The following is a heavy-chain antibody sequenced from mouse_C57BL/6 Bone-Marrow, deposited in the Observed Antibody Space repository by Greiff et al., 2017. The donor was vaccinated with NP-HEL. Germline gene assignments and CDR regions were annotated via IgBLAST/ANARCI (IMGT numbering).Heavy chain of an antibody. V-gene: IGHV5-4*01. CDR1: GFTFSSYA. CDR3: ARERYGSSTMDY. J-gene: IGHJ4*01. CDR2: ISDGGSYT. D-gene: IGHD1-1*01. Sequence: EVMLVESGGGLVKPGGSLKLSCAASGFTFSSYAMSWVRQTPEKRLEWVATISDGGSYTYYPDNVKGRFTISRDNAKNNLYLQMSHLKSEDTAMYYCARERYGSSTMDYWGQGTSVTVSS.